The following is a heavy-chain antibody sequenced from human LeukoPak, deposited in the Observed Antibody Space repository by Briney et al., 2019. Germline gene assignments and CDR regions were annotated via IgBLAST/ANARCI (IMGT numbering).Heavy chain of an antibody. CDR3: ARYHSRNWYFFY. V-gene: IGHV3-11*01. Sequence: GGSLRLSCAASGFTFSDYYMSWIRQAPGKGLEWVSYISSSGSTIYYADSVKGRFTISRDNAKNSLYLQMNSLTAEDTAVYYCARYHSRNWYFFYWGQGTLVTVSS. CDR2: ISSSGSTI. CDR1: GFTFSDYY. J-gene: IGHJ4*02. D-gene: IGHD6-13*01.